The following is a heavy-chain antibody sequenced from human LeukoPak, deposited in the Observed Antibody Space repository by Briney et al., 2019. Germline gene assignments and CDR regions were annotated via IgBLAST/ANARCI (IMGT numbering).Heavy chain of an antibody. CDR2: ISSSSSTI. V-gene: IGHV3-48*04. CDR3: ARHDFWSGFKGGDY. Sequence: GGSLRLSCAASGFTFSSYSMNWVRQAPGKGLEWVSYISSSSSTIYYADSVKGRFTISRDNAKNSLYLQMNSLRAEDTAFYYCARHDFWSGFKGGDYWGQGTLVTVSS. CDR1: GFTFSSYS. D-gene: IGHD3-3*01. J-gene: IGHJ4*02.